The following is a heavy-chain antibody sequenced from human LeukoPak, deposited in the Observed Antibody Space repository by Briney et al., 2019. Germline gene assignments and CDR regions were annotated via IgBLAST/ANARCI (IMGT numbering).Heavy chain of an antibody. V-gene: IGHV4-38-2*02. J-gene: IGHJ3*02. CDR2: IWHSGST. D-gene: IGHD1-1*01. CDR3: AREYTWKAFDI. Sequence: SETQSLTCSVSGYSVRSGYYWGWIRQPPGKGLEWIGGIWHSGSTYYNPSLKSRVTISLDTANNQFSLELTSVAAADTAVYFCAREYTWKAFDIWGQGTMVTVSS. CDR1: GYSVRSGYY.